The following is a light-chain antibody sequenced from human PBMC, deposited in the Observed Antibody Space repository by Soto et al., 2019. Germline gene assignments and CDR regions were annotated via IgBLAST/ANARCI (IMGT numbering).Light chain of an antibody. CDR3: VAWDDSLSGYV. CDR2: RGN. J-gene: IGLJ1*01. V-gene: IGLV1-47*01. CDR1: SSNIGRDY. Sequence: QSVLTQPPSVSGTPGQRVNISCSGSSSNIGRDYVYWYQQFPGTAPKLLIYRGNQRPSGVPDRFSGSKSGTSASLAISGLRSDDESDYYCVAWDDSLSGYVFGTGTSSPS.